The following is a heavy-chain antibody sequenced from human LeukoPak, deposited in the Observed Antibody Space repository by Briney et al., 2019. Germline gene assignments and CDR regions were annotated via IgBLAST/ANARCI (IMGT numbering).Heavy chain of an antibody. CDR1: GGTFSSYA. Sequence: SVKVSCEASGGTFSSYAISWVRQAPGQGLEWMGGIIPIFGTANYAQKFQGRVTITTDESTSTAYMELSSLRSEDTAVYYCASRAGGPAAIGFDPWGQGTLVTVSS. CDR3: ASRAGGPAAIGFDP. D-gene: IGHD2-2*01. CDR2: IIPIFGTA. J-gene: IGHJ5*02. V-gene: IGHV1-69*05.